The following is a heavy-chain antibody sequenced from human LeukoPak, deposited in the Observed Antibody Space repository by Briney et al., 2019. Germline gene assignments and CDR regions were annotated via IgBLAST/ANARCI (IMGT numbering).Heavy chain of an antibody. J-gene: IGHJ4*02. V-gene: IGHV3-33*01. CDR2: IWYDGSNK. D-gene: IGHD3-22*01. Sequence: GRSLRLSCAASGFTFSSYGMHWVRQAPGKGLDWVAVIWYDGSNKYYADSVKGRFTISRDNSKNTLYLQMNSLRAEDTAVYYCARDSRDYYDAFDYWGQGTLVTVSS. CDR1: GFTFSSYG. CDR3: ARDSRDYYDAFDY.